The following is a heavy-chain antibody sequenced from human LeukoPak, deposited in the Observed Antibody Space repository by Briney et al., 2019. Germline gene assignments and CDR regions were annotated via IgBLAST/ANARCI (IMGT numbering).Heavy chain of an antibody. D-gene: IGHD6-19*01. J-gene: IGHJ4*02. V-gene: IGHV1-69*01. CDR1: GGTFSRYA. CDR2: IIPMFGIA. CDR3: ARNRPYTGGWRGFDY. Sequence: SVKVSCKASGGTFSRYAISWVRQAPGQGLEWMGGIIPMFGIANYAQKFQGRVTITADESTSTAYMELSSLRSEDTAWYYCARNRPYTGGWRGFDYWGQGPLVPVS.